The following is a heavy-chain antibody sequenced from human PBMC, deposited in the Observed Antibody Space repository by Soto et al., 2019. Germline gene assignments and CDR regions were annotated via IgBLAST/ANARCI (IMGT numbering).Heavy chain of an antibody. CDR2: VYYNENT. D-gene: IGHD3-10*01. Sequence: PSEPLSLTCSVSGASINNFAYYWGWIRQPPGKGLEWIGTVYYNENTYYNPSLRSRVAISVDTAKNQFSLNLRSVTAADTAVYFCARRERYYGSPGWFDPWGQGTLVTVSS. V-gene: IGHV4-39*01. CDR1: GASINNFAYY. J-gene: IGHJ5*01. CDR3: ARRERYYGSPGWFDP.